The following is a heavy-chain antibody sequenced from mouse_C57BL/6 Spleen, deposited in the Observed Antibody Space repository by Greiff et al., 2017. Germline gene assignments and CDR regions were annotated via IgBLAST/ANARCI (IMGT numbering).Heavy chain of an antibody. CDR3: ARVMGSNNAMDY. J-gene: IGHJ4*01. D-gene: IGHD2-5*01. Sequence: QVQLQQSGAELARPGASVKLSCKASGYTFTSYGISWVKQRTGQGLEWIGEIYPRSGNTYYNEKFKGKATLTADKSSSTAYMELRRLTSEDSAVYFCARVMGSNNAMDYWGQGTSVTVSS. CDR2: IYPRSGNT. CDR1: GYTFTSYG. V-gene: IGHV1-81*01.